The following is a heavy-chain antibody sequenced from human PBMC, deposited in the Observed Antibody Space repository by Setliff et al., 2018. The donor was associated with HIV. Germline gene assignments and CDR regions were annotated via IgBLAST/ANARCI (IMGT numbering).Heavy chain of an antibody. D-gene: IGHD2-2*02. J-gene: IGHJ4*02. CDR1: GGSISTYY. Sequence: PSETLSLTCTVSGGSISTYYWTWIRQPPGKGLEWIGYIYTSGSTSYNPSLKSRLTISLETSKNQFSLKLSSVTAADSAVYYCARQERYCTSADCYRYFNYWGQGTLVTVSS. CDR3: ARQERYCTSADCYRYFNY. V-gene: IGHV4-4*09. CDR2: IYTSGST.